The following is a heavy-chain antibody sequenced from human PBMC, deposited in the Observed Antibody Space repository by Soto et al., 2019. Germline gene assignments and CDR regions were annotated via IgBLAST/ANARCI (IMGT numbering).Heavy chain of an antibody. CDR2: IYHSGST. V-gene: IGHV4-30-2*01. CDR3: ARAMVRGVIINRPYYFDY. J-gene: IGHJ4*02. Sequence: RQPPGKGLEWIGYIYHSGSTYYNPSLKSRVTISVDRSKNQFSLKLSSVTAADTAVYYCARAMVRGVIINRPYYFDYWGQGTLVTVSS. D-gene: IGHD3-10*01.